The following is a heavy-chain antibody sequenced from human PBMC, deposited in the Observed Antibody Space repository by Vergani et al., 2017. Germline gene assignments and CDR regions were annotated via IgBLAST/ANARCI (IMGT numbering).Heavy chain of an antibody. CDR1: GGSINTDDSY. D-gene: IGHD2-21*02. V-gene: IGHV4-30-4*01. Sequence: HVQLQESGPGLVKPSQTLSLTCTVSGGSINTDDSYWSWIRQSPGKGLEWIGYIYYDGKTYNNPSFESRLSISMDMSNNRFSLKLSSMTAADTAVYYCVRVPRCGPDCFTSEYFQDWGQGARVIVSS. CDR2: IYYDGKT. CDR3: VRVPRCGPDCFTSEYFQD. J-gene: IGHJ1*01.